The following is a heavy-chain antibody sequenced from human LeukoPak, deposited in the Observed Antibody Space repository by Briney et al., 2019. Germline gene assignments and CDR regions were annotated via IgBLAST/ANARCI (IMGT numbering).Heavy chain of an antibody. D-gene: IGHD3-22*01. Sequence: QSGGSLRLSCTASGFTFGVYAMSWVRQAPGKGLEWVGFIRSKAYGGTTEYAASVKGRFTISRDDSKSIAYLQMNSLKTEDTAVYYCTREGTSGYFHYFDYWGQGTLVTVSS. CDR2: IRSKAYGGTT. V-gene: IGHV3-49*04. J-gene: IGHJ4*02. CDR3: TREGTSGYFHYFDY. CDR1: GFTFGVYA.